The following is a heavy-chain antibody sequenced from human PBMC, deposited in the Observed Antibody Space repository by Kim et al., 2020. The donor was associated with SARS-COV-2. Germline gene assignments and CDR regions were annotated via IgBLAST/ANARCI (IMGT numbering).Heavy chain of an antibody. D-gene: IGHD2-2*01. CDR3: TTGAIVVVPASYYFDY. CDR1: GFTFSNAW. V-gene: IGHV3-15*01. Sequence: GGSLRLSCAASGFTFSNAWMSWVRQAPGKGLEWVGRIKSKTDGGTTDYAAPVKGRFTISRDDSKNTLYLQMNSLKTEDTAVYYCTTGAIVVVPASYYFDYWGQGTLVTVSS. J-gene: IGHJ4*02. CDR2: IKSKTDGGTT.